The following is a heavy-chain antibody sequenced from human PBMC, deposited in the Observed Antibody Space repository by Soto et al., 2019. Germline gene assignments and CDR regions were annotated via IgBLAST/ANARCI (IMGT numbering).Heavy chain of an antibody. D-gene: IGHD6-13*01. Sequence: SETLSLTCAVYGGSFSGYYWSWIRQPPGKGLEWIGEINHSGSTNYNPSLKSRVTISVDTSKNQFSLKLSSVTAADTAVYYCARSWGSSPYDYWGQGTLVTVSS. J-gene: IGHJ4*02. CDR1: GGSFSGYY. CDR2: INHSGST. CDR3: ARSWGSSPYDY. V-gene: IGHV4-34*01.